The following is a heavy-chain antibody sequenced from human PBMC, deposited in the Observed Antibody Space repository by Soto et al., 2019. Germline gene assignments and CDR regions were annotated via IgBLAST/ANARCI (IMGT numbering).Heavy chain of an antibody. J-gene: IGHJ4*02. CDR3: ASRRYDFWSGYRFDY. Sequence: KASETLSLTCAVYGGSFSGYYWSWIRQPPGKGLEWIGEINHSGSTNYNPSLKSRVTISVDTSKNQFSLKLSSVTAADTAVYYCASRRYDFWSGYRFDYWGQGTLVTVSS. V-gene: IGHV4-34*01. D-gene: IGHD3-3*01. CDR1: GGSFSGYY. CDR2: INHSGST.